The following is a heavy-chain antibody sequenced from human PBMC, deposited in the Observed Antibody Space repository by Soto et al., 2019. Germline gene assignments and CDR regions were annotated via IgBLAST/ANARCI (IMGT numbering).Heavy chain of an antibody. CDR1: GGSISSDS. J-gene: IGHJ3*02. V-gene: IGHV4-59*01. Sequence: LALTCTVSGGSISSDSWSWSRHPPGKGLEWIGYIYCSGSTNYNPSLKCRVSRSVDTSKNQFSLNLSSVTAADTAVYSCSRDWSSRVTRPGAFDIWGQGTMVTVSS. CDR2: IYCSGST. D-gene: IGHD3-3*01. CDR3: SRDWSSRVTRPGAFDI.